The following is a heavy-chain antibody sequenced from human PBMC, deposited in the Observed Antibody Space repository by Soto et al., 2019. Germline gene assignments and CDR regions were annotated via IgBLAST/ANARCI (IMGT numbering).Heavy chain of an antibody. CDR1: GGTFSSYA. Sequence: SVKVSCKASGGTFSSYAISWVRQAPGQGLEWMGGIIPIFGTANYAQKFQGRVTITADESTSTAYMELSSLRSEDTAVYYCATVVKKKGYYEDSSGYYHNWFDPWGQGNLVNVS. J-gene: IGHJ5*02. V-gene: IGHV1-69*13. D-gene: IGHD3-22*01. CDR2: IIPIFGTA. CDR3: ATVVKKKGYYEDSSGYYHNWFDP.